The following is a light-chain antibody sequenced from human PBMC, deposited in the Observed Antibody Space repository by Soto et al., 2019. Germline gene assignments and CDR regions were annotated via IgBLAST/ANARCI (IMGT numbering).Light chain of an antibody. V-gene: IGKV3D-20*02. CDR3: QQRSSWPWT. J-gene: IGKJ1*01. CDR1: QSVSSNY. Sequence: EIVLTQSPGTLSLSPGERATFSCRASQSVSSNYLAWYQQKPGQAPRLLIFDVSNRATGIPARVSGIGSGTDFTLTISSLEPEDFALYYCQQRSSWPWTFGQGTKVDIK. CDR2: DVS.